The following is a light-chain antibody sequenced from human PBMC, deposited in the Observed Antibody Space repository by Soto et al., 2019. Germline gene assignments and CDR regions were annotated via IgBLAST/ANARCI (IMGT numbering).Light chain of an antibody. J-gene: IGKJ1*01. CDR1: QSVSSN. Sequence: EIVMTQSPATLSVSPGERATLSCSASQSVSSNLAWYQQKPVQAPRLLIYGASTRATCIPARFSGSGSGTEFTLTISSLQSEDFAVYYCQQYNNWPPVTFGQGTKVEIK. CDR2: GAS. CDR3: QQYNNWPPVT. V-gene: IGKV3-15*01.